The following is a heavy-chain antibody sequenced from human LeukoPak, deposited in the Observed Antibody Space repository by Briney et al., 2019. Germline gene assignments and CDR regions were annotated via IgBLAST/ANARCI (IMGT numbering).Heavy chain of an antibody. J-gene: IGHJ5*02. D-gene: IGHD3-9*01. V-gene: IGHV4-30-4*08. CDR3: ARERSYDILTGYHNWFDP. Sequence: SETLSLTCTVSGGSISSGDYYWSWIRQPPGKGLEWIGYIYYSGSTYYNPSLKSRVTISVDTSKNQFSLKLSSVTAADTAVYYCARERSYDILTGYHNWFDPWGQGTLVTVSS. CDR1: GGSISSGDYY. CDR2: IYYSGST.